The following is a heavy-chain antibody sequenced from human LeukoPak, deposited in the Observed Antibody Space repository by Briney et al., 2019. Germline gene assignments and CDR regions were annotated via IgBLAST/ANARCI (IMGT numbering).Heavy chain of an antibody. Sequence: PGGSLRLSCAASGFTFDDYAMHWVRQAPGKGLEWVSAISGSGGSTYYADSVKGRFTISRDNSKNTLYLQMNSLRAEDTAVYYCAKESQQWLVLNYFDYWGQGTLVTVSS. D-gene: IGHD6-19*01. V-gene: IGHV3-23*01. CDR3: AKESQQWLVLNYFDY. CDR2: ISGSGGST. CDR1: GFTFDDYA. J-gene: IGHJ4*02.